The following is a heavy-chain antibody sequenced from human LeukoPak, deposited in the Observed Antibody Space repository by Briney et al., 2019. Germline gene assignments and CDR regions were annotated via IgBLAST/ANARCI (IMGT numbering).Heavy chain of an antibody. CDR2: ISYDGSNK. J-gene: IGHJ4*02. CDR3: ASISSGWYWDY. V-gene: IGHV3-30-3*01. D-gene: IGHD6-19*01. Sequence: GGSLRLSCAASGFTFSSYAMRWVRQAPGKGLEWVAVISYDGSNKYYADSVKGRFTISRDNSKNTLYLQMSSLRAEDTAVYYCASISSGWYWDYWGQGTLVTVSS. CDR1: GFTFSSYA.